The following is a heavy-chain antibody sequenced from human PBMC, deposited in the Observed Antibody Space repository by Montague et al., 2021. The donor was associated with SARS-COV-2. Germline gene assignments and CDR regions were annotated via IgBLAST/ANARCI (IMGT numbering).Heavy chain of an antibody. CDR2: IYHSGGT. Sequence: SETLSLTCAVSAGSFSGYSWGWIRQPPGKGLEWIGNIYHSGGTSYSPSLTRRVTVSVYTSTNQFSLRLSSVTAADTAGYYCARWYYGSGSYPLWGQGTLVTVSS. D-gene: IGHD3-10*01. CDR3: ARWYYGSGSYPL. V-gene: IGHV4-38-2*01. CDR1: AGSFSGYS. J-gene: IGHJ4*02.